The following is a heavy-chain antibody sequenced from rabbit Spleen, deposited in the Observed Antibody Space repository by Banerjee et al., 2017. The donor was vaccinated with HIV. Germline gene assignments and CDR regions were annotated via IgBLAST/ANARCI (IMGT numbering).Heavy chain of an antibody. CDR2: INAVTGKA. CDR1: GIDFSTYG. D-gene: IGHD8-1*01. CDR3: ARDSGTSFSSYGMDL. Sequence: QEQLEESGGDLVKPGASLALTCKASGIDFSTYGISWVRQAPGKGLEWIACINAVTGKAVYASWAKGRFTCSKTSSTTVTLQMTSLTVADTATYFCARDSGTSFSSYGMDLWGPGTLVTVS. V-gene: IGHV1S45*01. J-gene: IGHJ6*01.